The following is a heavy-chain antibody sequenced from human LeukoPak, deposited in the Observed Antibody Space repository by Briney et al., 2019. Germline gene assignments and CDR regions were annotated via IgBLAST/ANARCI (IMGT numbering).Heavy chain of an antibody. V-gene: IGHV1-18*01. D-gene: IGHD3-16*02. CDR2: ISAYNGNT. J-gene: IGHJ4*02. Sequence: ASVKVSCKASGYTFTSYGISWVRQAPGQGLEWMGWISAYNGNTNYAQKLQGRVTMTTDTSTSTAYMELRSLRSDDTAVYYCARDRLATSYVWGSYRFDYWGQGTLVTVSS. CDR1: GYTFTSYG. CDR3: ARDRLATSYVWGSYRFDY.